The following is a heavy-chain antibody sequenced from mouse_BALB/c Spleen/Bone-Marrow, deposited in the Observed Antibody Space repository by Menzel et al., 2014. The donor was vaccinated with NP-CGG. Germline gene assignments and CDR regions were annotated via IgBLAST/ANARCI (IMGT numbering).Heavy chain of an antibody. V-gene: IGHV1-77*01. Sequence: VKLVESGPELVKPGASVKMSCKASGYTFTDSVIGWVKRRTGQGLEWIGEIYPGSGSTYYNEKFKGKATLTADKSSNTVYMRLSSLTSEDSAVYSCARYDVPAWFAYWGQGTLVTVSA. D-gene: IGHD2-14*01. CDR1: GYTFTDSV. CDR2: IYPGSGST. CDR3: ARYDVPAWFAY. J-gene: IGHJ3*01.